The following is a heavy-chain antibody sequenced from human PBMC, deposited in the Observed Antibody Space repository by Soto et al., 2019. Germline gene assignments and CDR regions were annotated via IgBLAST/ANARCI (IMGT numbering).Heavy chain of an antibody. CDR3: ANGPPRIAAAGTGFDP. CDR1: GGSISSGGYY. V-gene: IGHV4-31*03. D-gene: IGHD6-13*01. Sequence: QVQLQESGPGLVKPSQTLSLTCTVSGGSISSGGYYWSWIRPHPGKGLEWSGYIEYSGRTYYNPSLKRRVTISVDTSNNQCSLKLRSVTAADTAVYYCANGPPRIAAAGTGFDPWGQGTLVNVSS. CDR2: IEYSGRT. J-gene: IGHJ5*02.